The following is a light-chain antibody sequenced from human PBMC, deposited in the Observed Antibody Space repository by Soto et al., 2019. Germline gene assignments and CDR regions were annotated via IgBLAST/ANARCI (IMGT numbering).Light chain of an antibody. V-gene: IGLV2-18*02. Sequence: QSVLTQPPSVSGSPGQSVAISCTGTSSDVGSYNRVYWYQQPPGTAPKLMIYDVSNRPSGVPDRFSGSKSGNTASLTISGLQAEDEADYYCSSYTTSSTYVFGTGTKLTVL. CDR1: SSDVGSYNR. CDR3: SSYTTSSTYV. CDR2: DVS. J-gene: IGLJ1*01.